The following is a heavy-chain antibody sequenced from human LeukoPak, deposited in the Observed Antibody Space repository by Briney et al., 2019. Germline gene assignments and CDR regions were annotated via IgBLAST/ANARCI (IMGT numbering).Heavy chain of an antibody. D-gene: IGHD3-3*01. CDR3: ARNYDFWSGLHWFDP. CDR1: GYTFTGYY. CDR2: INPSGGST. Sequence: GASVKVSCKASGYTFTGYYMHWVRQAPGQGLEWMGIINPSGGSTSYAQKFQGRVTMTRDMSTSTVYMELSSLRSEDTAVYYCARNYDFWSGLHWFDPWGQGTLVTVSS. J-gene: IGHJ5*02. V-gene: IGHV1-46*01.